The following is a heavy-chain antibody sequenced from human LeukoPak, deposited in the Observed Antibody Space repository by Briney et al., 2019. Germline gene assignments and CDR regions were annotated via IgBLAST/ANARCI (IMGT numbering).Heavy chain of an antibody. D-gene: IGHD1-26*01. CDR2: IYYSGST. Sequence: SETLSLTCTVSGGSISSGSYYWGWIRQPPGKGLGWIGSIYYSGSTYYNPSLKSRVTISVDTSKNQFSLKLSSVTAADTAVYYCARAGGSYYSDAFDIWGQGTMVTVSS. CDR1: GGSISSGSYY. CDR3: ARAGGSYYSDAFDI. V-gene: IGHV4-39*07. J-gene: IGHJ3*02.